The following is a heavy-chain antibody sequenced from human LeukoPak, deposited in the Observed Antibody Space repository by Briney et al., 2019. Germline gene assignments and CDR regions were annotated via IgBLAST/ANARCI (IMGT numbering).Heavy chain of an antibody. V-gene: IGHV5-51*01. CDR1: GYSFSSHW. Sequence: GESLKISYKGSGYSFSSHWIGWVRQMPGKGLEWMGIIYPGDSDIRYSPSFQGQVTISADKSISTAYLQWSSLKASDTAMYYCARRNYYHSSGYYYFDYWGQGTLLTVSS. CDR2: IYPGDSDI. CDR3: ARRNYYHSSGYYYFDY. J-gene: IGHJ4*02. D-gene: IGHD3-22*01.